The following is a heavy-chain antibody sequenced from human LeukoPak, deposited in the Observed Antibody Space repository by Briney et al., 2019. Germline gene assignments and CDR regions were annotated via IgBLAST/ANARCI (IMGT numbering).Heavy chain of an antibody. D-gene: IGHD3-22*01. CDR2: INPNSGGT. CDR1: GYTFTGYY. V-gene: IGHV1-2*02. Sequence: ASVKVSCKASGYTFTGYYMHWVRQAPGQGLEWMGWINPNSGGTNYAQKFQGRVTMTRDTSISTAYMELSRLRSDDTAVYYWASKYYDSSGYIPYWGQGTLVTVSS. CDR3: ASKYYDSSGYIPY. J-gene: IGHJ4*02.